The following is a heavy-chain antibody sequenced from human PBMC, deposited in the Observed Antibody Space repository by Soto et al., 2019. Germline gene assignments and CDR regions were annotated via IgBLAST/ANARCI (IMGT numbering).Heavy chain of an antibody. D-gene: IGHD3-3*01. CDR1: GGPIRRYY. CDR3: ARQGHLEWYYFDY. V-gene: IGHV4-59*01. J-gene: IGHJ4*02. Sequence: SETLSLTCTVSGGPIRRYYWSWIRQPPGKGLEWIGYIYYSGSTNYNPSLKSRVTISVDTSKNQFSLKLSSVTAADTAVYYCARQGHLEWYYFDYWGQGTMVRFSS. CDR2: IYYSGST.